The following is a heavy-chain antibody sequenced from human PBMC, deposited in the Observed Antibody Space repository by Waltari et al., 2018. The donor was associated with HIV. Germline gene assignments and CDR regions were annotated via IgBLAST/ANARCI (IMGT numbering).Heavy chain of an antibody. Sequence: QVQLVQSGVEVKKPGASVKVSCKASGYSFNNYDINWFRQPVGHGLGWMGWMNPISGNTGSGKNFQDRLIMTMNTSISTAYMELSSLRSEDTAVYYCARTLVNCSGGNCYFNARFDPWGQGTLVTVSS. CDR1: GYSFNNYD. D-gene: IGHD2-15*01. V-gene: IGHV1-8*01. CDR3: ARTLVNCSGGNCYFNARFDP. CDR2: MNPISGNT. J-gene: IGHJ5*02.